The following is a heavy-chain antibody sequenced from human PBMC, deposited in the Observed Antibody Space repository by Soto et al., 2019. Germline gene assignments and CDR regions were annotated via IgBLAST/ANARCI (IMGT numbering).Heavy chain of an antibody. Sequence: QVQLVQSGAEVKKPGASVKVSCKTSGYTFTGYFMHWVGQAPGQGLEWMGWINPKSGGTHYAQKFQGRVTMTRDTSLSTAYMELSMLRSDDTAVYYCARGTLREWAPYNWFDPWGPGTLVTVSS. D-gene: IGHD1-26*01. V-gene: IGHV1-2*02. CDR1: GYTFTGYF. CDR2: INPKSGGT. J-gene: IGHJ5*02. CDR3: ARGTLREWAPYNWFDP.